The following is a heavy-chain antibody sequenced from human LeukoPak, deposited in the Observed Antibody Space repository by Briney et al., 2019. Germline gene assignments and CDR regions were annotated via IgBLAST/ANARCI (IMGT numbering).Heavy chain of an antibody. CDR2: FDPEDGET. D-gene: IGHD4-17*01. Sequence: GASVKVSCKVSGYTLTELSMHWVRQAPGKGLEWMGGFDPEDGETIYAQKFQGRVTITADKSTSTAYMELSSLRSEDTAVYYCTATDYGDVYYYYGMDVWGQGTTVTVSS. CDR3: TATDYGDVYYYYGMDV. V-gene: IGHV1-24*01. CDR1: GYTLTELS. J-gene: IGHJ6*02.